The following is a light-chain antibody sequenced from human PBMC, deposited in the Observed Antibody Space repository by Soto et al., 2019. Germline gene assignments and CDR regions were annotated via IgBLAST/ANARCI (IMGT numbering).Light chain of an antibody. CDR1: SSNNGAGYG. V-gene: IGLV1-40*01. J-gene: IGLJ2*01. CDR3: QAYDSSLSGSL. Sequence: QPVLTQPPSVSGAPGQRVTISCNGTSSNNGAGYGVHWYQQLPGTAPKLLIFVTNNRPSGVPDRFSGSKSGTSASLAIAGLQIEDEADYYCQAYDSSLSGSLFGGGTKLTVL. CDR2: VTN.